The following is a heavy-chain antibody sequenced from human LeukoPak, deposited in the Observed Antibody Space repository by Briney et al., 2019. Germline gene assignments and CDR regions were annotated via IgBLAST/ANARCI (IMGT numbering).Heavy chain of an antibody. D-gene: IGHD3-3*01. CDR1: GFTFSSYG. J-gene: IGHJ4*02. V-gene: IGHV3-23*01. CDR3: AKVANNFWSGLDY. CDR2: ITTNADST. Sequence: GGSLRLSCAASGFTFSSYGMHWVRQAPGKGLEWVSGITTNADSTYYADSVKGRFTLSRDNSKSTLYLQMNSLRAEDTAIYYCAKVANNFWSGLDYWGQGALVTVSS.